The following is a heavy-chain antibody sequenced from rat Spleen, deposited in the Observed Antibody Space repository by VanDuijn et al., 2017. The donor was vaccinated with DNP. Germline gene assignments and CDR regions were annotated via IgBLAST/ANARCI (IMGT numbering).Heavy chain of an antibody. CDR1: GFTFSDYN. CDR3: TTLNFYASLAEYFDY. J-gene: IGHJ2*01. V-gene: IGHV5S10*01. Sequence: EVRLVESGGGLVQPGRSLKLSCEASGFTFSDYNMAWVRQAPKKGLEWVATIIHDGSRTYYRDSVKGRFTISRDNAKNTLYLQMDSLGSEDTATYYCTTLNFYASLAEYFDYWGPGVVVTVSS. CDR2: IIHDGSRT. D-gene: IGHD1-12*01.